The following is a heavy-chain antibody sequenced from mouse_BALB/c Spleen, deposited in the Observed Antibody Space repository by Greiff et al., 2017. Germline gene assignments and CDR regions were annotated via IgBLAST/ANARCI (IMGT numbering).Heavy chain of an antibody. J-gene: IGHJ2*01. CDR1: GYTFTDYN. V-gene: IGHV1S29*02. CDR3: AREVRQGRYDFDY. Sequence: VQLQQSGPELVKPGASVKISCKASGYTFTDYNMHWVKQSHGKSLEWIGYIYPYNGGTGYNQKFKSKATLTVDKSSSTAYMELRSLTSEDSAVYYCAREVRQGRYDFDYWGQGTTLTVSS. D-gene: IGHD2-14*01. CDR2: IYPYNGGT.